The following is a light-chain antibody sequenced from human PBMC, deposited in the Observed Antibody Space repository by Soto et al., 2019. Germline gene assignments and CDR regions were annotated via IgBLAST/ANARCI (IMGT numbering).Light chain of an antibody. CDR1: SSNIGAGYD. Sequence: QSVLTQPPSVSGAPGQRVTISCTGSSSNIGAGYDVHWYQQLPGTAPKLLIYGNSNRPSGVPDRFSGSKSGTSASLAITGLEGEDEAVYCFQSYDSSLSVVFGGGTKLTVL. J-gene: IGLJ2*01. CDR2: GNS. CDR3: QSYDSSLSVV. V-gene: IGLV1-40*01.